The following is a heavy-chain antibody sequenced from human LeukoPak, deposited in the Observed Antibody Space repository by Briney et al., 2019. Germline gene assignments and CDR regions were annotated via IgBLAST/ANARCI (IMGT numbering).Heavy chain of an antibody. Sequence: ERSLRLSCAASGFTFSSYGMHWVRQAPGKGLEWVAVISYDGSNKYYADSVKGRFTISRDNSKNTLYLQMNSLRAEDTAVYYCAKDGYYYDTSGYWYDYWGQGTLVTVSS. D-gene: IGHD3-22*01. V-gene: IGHV3-30*18. J-gene: IGHJ4*02. CDR2: ISYDGSNK. CDR3: AKDGYYYDTSGYWYDY. CDR1: GFTFSSYG.